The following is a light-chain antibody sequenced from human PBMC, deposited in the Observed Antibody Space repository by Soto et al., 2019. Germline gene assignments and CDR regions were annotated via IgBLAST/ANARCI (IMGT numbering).Light chain of an antibody. V-gene: IGLV2-14*03. CDR3: SSYTSSISYV. J-gene: IGLJ1*01. Sequence: ALTQPASVSGSPGQSITISCTGTSSDVGGYNYVSWYQSHPGEAPKLIIYDVSNRPSGVSDRFSGSKSGNTASLTISGLQAEDEADYYCSSYTSSISYVFGTGTKVTVL. CDR1: SSDVGGYNY. CDR2: DVS.